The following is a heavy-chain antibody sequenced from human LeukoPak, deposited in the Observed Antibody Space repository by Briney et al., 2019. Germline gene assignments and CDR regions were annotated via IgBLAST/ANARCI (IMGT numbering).Heavy chain of an antibody. CDR2: ISFDGSHT. J-gene: IGHJ6*03. V-gene: IGHV3-30*01. CDR1: GFIFSNFA. Sequence: GGSLRLSCAASGFIFSNFAMHWVRQAPGKGLEWVALISFDGSHTDYADSMKGRFTISRDNSRNVLYLQMTSLRGDDSAVYYCAREEQELVRAYYYYMDVWGQGTTVTVSS. CDR3: AREEQELVRAYYYYMDV. D-gene: IGHD1-26*01.